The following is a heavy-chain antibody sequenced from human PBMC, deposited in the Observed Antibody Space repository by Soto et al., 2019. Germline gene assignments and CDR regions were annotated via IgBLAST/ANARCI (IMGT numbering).Heavy chain of an antibody. Sequence: ASVKVSCKVSGYTLTELSMHWVRQAPGKGLEWMGGFDPEDGETIYAQKFQGRVTMTEDTSTDTAYMELSSLRSEDTAVYYCATTQILTGYLVGRKVLQSVIFDYWGQGTLVTVSS. CDR3: ATTQILTGYLVGRKVLQSVIFDY. D-gene: IGHD3-9*01. V-gene: IGHV1-24*01. J-gene: IGHJ4*02. CDR2: FDPEDGET. CDR1: GYTLTELS.